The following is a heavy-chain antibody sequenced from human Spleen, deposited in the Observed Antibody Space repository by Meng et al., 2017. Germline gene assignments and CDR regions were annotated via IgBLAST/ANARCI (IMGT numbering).Heavy chain of an antibody. D-gene: IGHD6-13*01. V-gene: IGHV4-34*01. J-gene: IGHJ4*02. CDR1: GGSFSGYY. CDR3: ARGSPSHVYSSSWYAVY. CDR2: INHSGST. Sequence: QFQVQESGPGLVKPSGTLSLPWAVYGGSFSGYYWGWIRQPPGKGLEWIGEINHSGSTNYNPSLKSRVTISVDTSKNQFSLKLSSVTAADTAVYYCARGSPSHVYSSSWYAVYWGQGTLVTVSS.